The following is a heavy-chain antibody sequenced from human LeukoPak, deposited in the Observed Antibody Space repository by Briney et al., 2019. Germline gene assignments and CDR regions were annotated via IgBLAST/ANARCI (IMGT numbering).Heavy chain of an antibody. D-gene: IGHD6-19*01. V-gene: IGHV3-48*03. Sequence: QPGGSLRLSCAASGFTFSSYEMNWVRQAPGKGLEWVSYISSSGGTKYYADSVKGRFTISRDNAKNSLYLQMNSLRAEDTAVYYCARGFSGWPWYFDYWGQGTLVTVSS. J-gene: IGHJ4*02. CDR3: ARGFSGWPWYFDY. CDR2: ISSSGGTK. CDR1: GFTFSSYE.